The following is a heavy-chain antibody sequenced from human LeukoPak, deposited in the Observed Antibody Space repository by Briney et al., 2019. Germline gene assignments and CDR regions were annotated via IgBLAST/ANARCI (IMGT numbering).Heavy chain of an antibody. CDR2: ISGSGGST. Sequence: GGSLRLSCAASGFTFSSYAMSWVRQAPGKGLEWVSAISGSGGSTYYADSVKGRFTISRDNSKNTLYLQMNSLRAEDTAVHYCAKDGFYDSSGYYSPFDYWGLGTLVTVSS. CDR3: AKDGFYDSSGYYSPFDY. D-gene: IGHD3-22*01. CDR1: GFTFSSYA. V-gene: IGHV3-23*01. J-gene: IGHJ4*02.